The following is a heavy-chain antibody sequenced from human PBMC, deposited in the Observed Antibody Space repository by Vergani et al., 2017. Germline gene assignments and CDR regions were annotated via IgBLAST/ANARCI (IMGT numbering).Heavy chain of an antibody. CDR3: KDFDY. CDR1: GFTFSGSA. CDR2: IRNKANNYAT. J-gene: IGHJ4*02. D-gene: IGHD2-15*01. V-gene: IGHV3-73*02. Sequence: EVQLVESGGGLVQPGGSLKLSCAASGFTFSGSAMHWVRQASGKGLEWVGRIRNKANNYATTYAASVKGRFTISRDYSKKKAYLQMNSLKTEDASVYYCKDFDYWGQGTLVTVSS.